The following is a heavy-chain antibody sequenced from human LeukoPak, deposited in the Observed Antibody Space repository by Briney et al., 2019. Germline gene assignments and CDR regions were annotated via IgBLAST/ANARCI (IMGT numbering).Heavy chain of an antibody. CDR3: ATDRPNWRFLETYHYYYYMDV. J-gene: IGHJ6*03. V-gene: IGHV1-24*01. D-gene: IGHD3-3*01. CDR2: FDPEDGET. CDR1: GYTFTGYY. Sequence: ASVKVSCKASGYTFTGYYMHWVRQAPGKGLEWMGGFDPEDGETIYAQKFQGRVTMTEDTSTDTAYMELSSLRSEDTAVYYCATDRPNWRFLETYHYYYYMDVWGKGTTVTVSS.